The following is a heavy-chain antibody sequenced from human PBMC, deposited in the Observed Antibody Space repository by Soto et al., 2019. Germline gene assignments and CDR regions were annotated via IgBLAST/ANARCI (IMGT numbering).Heavy chain of an antibody. CDR1: GYTFTGYY. J-gene: IGHJ3*02. Sequence: ASVKVSCKASGYTFTGYYMHWVRQAPGQGLEWMGWINPNSGGTNYAQKFQGWVTMTRDTSISTAYMELSRLRSDDTAVYYCARSPLSSIAARWAFDIWGQGTMVTVSS. D-gene: IGHD6-6*01. CDR2: INPNSGGT. V-gene: IGHV1-2*04. CDR3: ARSPLSSIAARWAFDI.